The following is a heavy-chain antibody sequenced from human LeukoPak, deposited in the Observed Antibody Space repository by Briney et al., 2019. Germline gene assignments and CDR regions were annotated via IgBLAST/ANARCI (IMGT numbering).Heavy chain of an antibody. V-gene: IGHV3-30*18. J-gene: IGHJ4*02. CDR3: AKGDSSGYYGGPLGY. D-gene: IGHD3-22*01. Sequence: PGGSLRLSCAASGFTFSSYGMHWVRQAPGKGLEWVAVISYDGSNKYYADSVKGRFTISRDNSKSTLYLQMNSLRAEDTAVYYCAKGDSSGYYGGPLGYWGQGTLVTASS. CDR1: GFTFSSYG. CDR2: ISYDGSNK.